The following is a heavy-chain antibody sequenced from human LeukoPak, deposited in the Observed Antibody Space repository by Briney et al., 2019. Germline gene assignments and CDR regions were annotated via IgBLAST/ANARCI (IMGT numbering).Heavy chain of an antibody. V-gene: IGHV4-39*07. CDR3: TGSLYHCSGGACYREDSLGY. CDR1: GGSISSSSYY. Sequence: SETLSLTCTVSGGSISSSSYYWRWIRQPPGKGPEWIGSIYYSGSTYYNPSLKSRVTISVETSKNHFSLNLSSMTAADTAVYYCTGSLYHCSGGACYREDSLGYWGQGTLVTVTS. J-gene: IGHJ4*02. CDR2: IYYSGST. D-gene: IGHD2-15*01.